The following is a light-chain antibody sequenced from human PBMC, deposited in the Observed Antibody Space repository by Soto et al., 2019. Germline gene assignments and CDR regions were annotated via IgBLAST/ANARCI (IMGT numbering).Light chain of an antibody. Sequence: EIVMTQSPATLSVSPGERATLSCRASQSVGSTLAWYQQKPGQAPRLLIYGASTRATGVPARFSGSGSGTELPLTISSLQAEDLAVYYCQQYHDWPPLTFGGGTKVEIK. CDR1: QSVGST. CDR2: GAS. CDR3: QQYHDWPPLT. J-gene: IGKJ4*01. V-gene: IGKV3-15*01.